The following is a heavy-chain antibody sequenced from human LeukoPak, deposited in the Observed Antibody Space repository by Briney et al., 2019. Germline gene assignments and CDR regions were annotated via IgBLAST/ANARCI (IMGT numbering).Heavy chain of an antibody. Sequence: PGGSLRLSCAASGFTFSSYAMSWVRQAPGKGLEWVSAISGSGGSTYYADSVKGRFTISRDNSKNTLYLQMNSLRAEDTAVYYCAKGTGPNTYYYYYGMDVWGQGTTVTVSS. J-gene: IGHJ6*02. CDR1: GFTFSSYA. CDR2: ISGSGGST. V-gene: IGHV3-23*01. CDR3: AKGTGPNTYYYYYGMDV. D-gene: IGHD3-10*01.